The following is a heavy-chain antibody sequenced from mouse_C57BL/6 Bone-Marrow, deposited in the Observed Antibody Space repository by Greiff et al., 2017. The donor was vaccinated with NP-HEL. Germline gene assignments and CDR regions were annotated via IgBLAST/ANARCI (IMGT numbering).Heavy chain of an antibody. CDR1: GFTFSSYA. D-gene: IGHD2-1*01. CDR3: TRWGDYYAWFAY. J-gene: IGHJ3*01. Sequence: DVHLVESGEGLVKPGGSLKLSCAASGFTFSSYAMSWVRQTPEKRLEWVAYISSGGDYIYYADTVKGRFTISRDNARNTLYLQMSSLKSEDTAMYYCTRWGDYYAWFAYWGQGTLVTVSA. CDR2: ISSGGDYI. V-gene: IGHV5-9-1*02.